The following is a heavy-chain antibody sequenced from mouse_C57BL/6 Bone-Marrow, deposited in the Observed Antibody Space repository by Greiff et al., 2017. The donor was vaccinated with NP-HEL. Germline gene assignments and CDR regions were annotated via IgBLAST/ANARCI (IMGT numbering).Heavy chain of an antibody. CDR1: GFNIKDDY. CDR3: TTDPPEFTY. V-gene: IGHV14-4*01. J-gene: IGHJ3*01. CDR2: IDPENGDT. Sequence: VQLQQSGAELVRPGASVKLSCTASGFNIKDDYMHWVKQRPEQGLEWIGWIDPENGDTEYASKFQGKATITADTSSNTAYLPLSSLTSEDTAVYYCTTDPPEFTYWGQGTLVTVSA.